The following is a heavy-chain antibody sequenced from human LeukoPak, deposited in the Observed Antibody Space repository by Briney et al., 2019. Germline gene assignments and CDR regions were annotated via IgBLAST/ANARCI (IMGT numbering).Heavy chain of an antibody. Sequence: SETLSLTCTVSNGSISCHYWSWIRQPPGKGLEWIGYIYYSGSTNYNPSLNSRVTISIGTSKNQFSLKLTSVTAADTAVYYCARDSPPAWGQGTLVTVSS. CDR1: NGSISCHY. CDR2: IYYSGST. CDR3: ARDSPPA. D-gene: IGHD2-2*01. J-gene: IGHJ4*02. V-gene: IGHV4-59*11.